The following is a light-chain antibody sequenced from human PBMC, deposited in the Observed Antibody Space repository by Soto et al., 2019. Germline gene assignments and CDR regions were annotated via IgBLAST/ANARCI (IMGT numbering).Light chain of an antibody. CDR3: AAWDDTLRARV. Sequence: QSVLAPPPSASGTPGQRVTISCSGSNSNIGRNDVTWYQQVPGTAPQCLIYSNDQRPSGVPDRISGSRSGTSASLAISGLQSGDEAEYYCAAWDDTLRARVFGGGTQLTVL. V-gene: IGLV1-44*01. CDR1: NSNIGRND. J-gene: IGLJ2*01. CDR2: SND.